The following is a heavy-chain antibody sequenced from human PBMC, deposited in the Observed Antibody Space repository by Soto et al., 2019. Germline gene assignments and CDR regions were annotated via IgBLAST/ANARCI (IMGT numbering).Heavy chain of an antibody. CDR1: GFSLSTSGVG. J-gene: IGHJ5*02. V-gene: IGHV2-5*02. CDR3: AHRRRTVTTNWFDP. Sequence: QITLKESGPTLVKPTQTLTLTCTFSGFSLSTSGVGVGWIRQPPGKALEGLALIYWDDDKRYSPSLKSRLTITKDTSKNQVVLTMTNMDPVDTATYYCAHRRRTVTTNWFDPWGQGTLVTVSS. CDR2: IYWDDDK. D-gene: IGHD4-17*01.